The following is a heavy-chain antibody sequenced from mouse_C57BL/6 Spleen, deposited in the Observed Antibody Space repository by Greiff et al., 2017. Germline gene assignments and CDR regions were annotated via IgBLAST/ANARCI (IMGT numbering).Heavy chain of an antibody. CDR1: GYTFTSYW. V-gene: IGHV1-64*01. D-gene: IGHD1-1*01. J-gene: IGHJ2*01. CDR3: ARRGTTTVVAFDY. CDR2: IHPNSGST. Sequence: QVHVKQPGAELVKPGASVKLSCKASGYTFTSYWMHWVKQRPGQGLEWIGMIHPNSGSTNYNEKFKSKATLTVDKSSSTAYMQLSSLTSEDSAVYYCARRGTTTVVAFDYWGQGTTLTVSS.